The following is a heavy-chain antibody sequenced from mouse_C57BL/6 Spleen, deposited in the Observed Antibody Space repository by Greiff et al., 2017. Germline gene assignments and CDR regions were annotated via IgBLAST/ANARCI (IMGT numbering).Heavy chain of an antibody. CDR2: IDPEDGDT. V-gene: IGHV14-1*01. J-gene: IGHJ4*01. CDR1: GFNIKDYY. CDR3: TTCYYGGSRLYYAMDY. D-gene: IGHD1-1*01. Sequence: EVQLQQSGAELVRPGASVKLSCTASGFNIKDYYMHWVKQRPEQGLEWIGSIDPEDGDTEYAPKFQGKATMTADTSTNTAYLQLSSLTSEDTAVYYWTTCYYGGSRLYYAMDYWGPRTSVTVYS.